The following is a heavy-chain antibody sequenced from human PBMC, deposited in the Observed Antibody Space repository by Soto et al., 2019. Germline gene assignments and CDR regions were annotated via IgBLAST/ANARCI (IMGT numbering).Heavy chain of an antibody. CDR3: VTAHISSWYRSYYYCMDV. CDR1: RGTFRSYA. CDR2: IIPIFGTA. Sequence: SVKVSRKASRGTFRSYAISWVRQAPGKGLEWMGGIIPIFGTANYAQKFQGRVTITADKATSTAYMELSSLRSEDTAVYYCVTAHISSWYRSYYYCMDVWGQGTTVTVSS. V-gene: IGHV1-69*06. J-gene: IGHJ6*02. D-gene: IGHD6-13*01.